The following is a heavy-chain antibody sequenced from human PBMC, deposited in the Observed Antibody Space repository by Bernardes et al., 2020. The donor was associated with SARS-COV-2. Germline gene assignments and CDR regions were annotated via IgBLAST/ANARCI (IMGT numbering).Heavy chain of an antibody. CDR3: ASRFSLNPYGVVVAATPFDY. J-gene: IGHJ4*02. Sequence: SVKVSCKASGGTFSSYAIIWVRQAPGQGLEWMGGIIPIFGTANYAQKFQGRVTITADESTSTAYMELSSLRSEDTAVYYCASRFSLNPYGVVVAATPFDYWGQGTLVTVSS. CDR1: GGTFSSYA. V-gene: IGHV1-69*13. CDR2: IIPIFGTA. D-gene: IGHD2-15*01.